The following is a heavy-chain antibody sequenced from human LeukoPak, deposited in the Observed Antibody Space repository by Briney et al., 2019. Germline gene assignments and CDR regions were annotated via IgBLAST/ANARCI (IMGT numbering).Heavy chain of an antibody. CDR1: GGSITNTNY. CDR3: AREGGPYRPLDY. J-gene: IGHJ4*02. CDR2: VNLQGST. Sequence: TETLSLTCGVSGGSITNTNYWTWVRQPPGKGLEWIGEVNLQGSTNYNPSLMGRVAISVDTSENHISLQLTSVTAADTAVYYCAREGGPYRPLDYSGQGTLVTVSS. V-gene: IGHV4-4*02.